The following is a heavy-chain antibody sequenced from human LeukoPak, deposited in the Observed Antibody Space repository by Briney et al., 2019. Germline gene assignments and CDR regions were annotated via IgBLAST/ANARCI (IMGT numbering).Heavy chain of an antibody. J-gene: IGHJ4*02. V-gene: IGHV3-48*03. CDR3: ARDGITMVRGAFDY. Sequence: GGSLRLSCAASGFTFSSYEMNWVRQAPGKGLEWVSYISSSGSTIYYADSVKGRFTISRDNAKNSLYLQMNSLRAEDTAVYYCARDGITMVRGAFDYWGQGTLVTVSS. CDR2: ISSSGSTI. D-gene: IGHD3-10*01. CDR1: GFTFSSYE.